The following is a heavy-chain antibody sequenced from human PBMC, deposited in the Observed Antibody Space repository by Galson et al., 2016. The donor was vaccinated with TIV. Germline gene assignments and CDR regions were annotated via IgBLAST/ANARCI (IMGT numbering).Heavy chain of an antibody. CDR3: SRDLTTGNPGYDY. CDR1: GFTFSTYW. D-gene: IGHD1-1*01. CDR2: IKQDGTDR. Sequence: SLRLSCAASGFTFSTYWMSWVRQAPGEGLQWVANIKQDGTDRNYVDSVKGRFTISRDNAKNSLYLQMSSLRAEDTAMYYCSRDLTTGNPGYDYWGQGTLVTVSS. J-gene: IGHJ4*02. V-gene: IGHV3-7*01.